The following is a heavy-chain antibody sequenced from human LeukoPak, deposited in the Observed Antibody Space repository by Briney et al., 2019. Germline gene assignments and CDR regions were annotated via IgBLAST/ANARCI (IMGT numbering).Heavy chain of an antibody. CDR1: GYTLTELS. V-gene: IGHV1-24*01. CDR2: FDPEDGET. Sequence: PEASVKVSCKVSGYTLTELSMHWVRQAPGKGLEWMGGFDPEDGETIYAQKFQGRVTMTEDTSTDTAYMELSSLRSEDTAVYYCATSPGSTSPASRDRWYYFDYWGQGTLVTVSS. J-gene: IGHJ4*02. CDR3: ATSPGSTSPASRDRWYYFDY. D-gene: IGHD2-2*01.